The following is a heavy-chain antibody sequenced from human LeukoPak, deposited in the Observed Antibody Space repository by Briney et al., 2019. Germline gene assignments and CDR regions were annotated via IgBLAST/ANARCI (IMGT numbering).Heavy chain of an antibody. CDR3: ARAGDYYDSSGYYYLGEDY. CDR1: GYTFTSYG. CDR2: ISAYNGNT. D-gene: IGHD3-22*01. Sequence: ASVKVSCKASGYTFTSYGISWVRQAPGQGLEWMGWISAYNGNTNYAQKLQGRVTMTTDTSTSTAYMELRSLRSDDTAVYYCARAGDYYDSSGYYYLGEDYWGQGTLVTVSS. V-gene: IGHV1-18*01. J-gene: IGHJ4*02.